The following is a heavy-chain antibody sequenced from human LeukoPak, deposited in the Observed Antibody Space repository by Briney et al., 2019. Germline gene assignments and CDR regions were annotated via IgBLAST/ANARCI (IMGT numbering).Heavy chain of an antibody. J-gene: IGHJ4*02. D-gene: IGHD3-3*02. CDR3: AKTRHFEDINFDY. V-gene: IGHV3-23*01. CDR1: GFTFRTYG. CDR2: ISGDDGST. Sequence: GGSLRLSCAASGFTFRTYGMSWVRQAPGRGLEWISAISGDDGSTYHVDSVKGRFTISRDNSKNTLYLQMNSLRAEDTALYYCAKTRHFEDINFDYWGQGTLVTVSS.